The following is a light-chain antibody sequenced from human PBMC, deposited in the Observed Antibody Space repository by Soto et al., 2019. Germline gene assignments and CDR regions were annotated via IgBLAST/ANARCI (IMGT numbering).Light chain of an antibody. CDR2: LNSDGSH. Sequence: QPVLTQSPSASASLGASVKRTCTLRSGHSNYAIAWHQQQSEKGPRYLMKLNSDGSHSKGDGIPDRFSGSSSGAERYLTISSLQSEDEADYYCQTWGSGIVVFGGGTKLTVL. J-gene: IGLJ2*01. CDR1: SGHSNYA. CDR3: QTWGSGIVV. V-gene: IGLV4-69*01.